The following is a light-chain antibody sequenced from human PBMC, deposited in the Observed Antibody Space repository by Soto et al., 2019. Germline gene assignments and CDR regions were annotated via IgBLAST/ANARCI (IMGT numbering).Light chain of an antibody. V-gene: IGLV2-14*03. Sequence: QSVLTQPASVSGSPGQSITISCTGTSSDVGAYTFVSWYQQHPDKVPKLMIFDASRRPSGVSDRFSGSKSGNTASLTISGLQPEDEADYYCSSYTSSSTHVFGSGTKVTVL. CDR2: DAS. CDR1: SSDVGAYTF. J-gene: IGLJ1*01. CDR3: SSYTSSSTHV.